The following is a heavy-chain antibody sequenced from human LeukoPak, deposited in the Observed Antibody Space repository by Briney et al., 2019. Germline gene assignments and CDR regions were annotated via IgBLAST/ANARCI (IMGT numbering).Heavy chain of an antibody. J-gene: IGHJ4*02. Sequence: GRSLRLSCAASGFTFSSYAMHWARQAPGKGLEWVAVISYDGSNKYYADSVKGRFTISRDNSKNTLYLQMNSLRAEDTAVYYCARATLRRVVVGVVLDYWGQGTLVTVSS. CDR3: ARATLRRVVVGVVLDY. CDR2: ISYDGSNK. CDR1: GFTFSSYA. D-gene: IGHD3-22*01. V-gene: IGHV3-30-3*01.